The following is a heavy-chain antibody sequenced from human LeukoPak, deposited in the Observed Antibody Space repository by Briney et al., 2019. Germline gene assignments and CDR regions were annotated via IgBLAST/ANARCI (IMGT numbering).Heavy chain of an antibody. V-gene: IGHV3-30*18. CDR3: AKSSGRYYYYYGMDV. D-gene: IGHD1-26*01. CDR2: ISYDGSNK. Sequence: GGSLRLSCAASGFTFSSYDMHWVRQAPGKGLEGVAIISYDGSNKYYADSVKGRFTISRDNSKNTLYLQMNSLRAEDTAVYYCAKSSGRYYYYYGMDVWRQGTTVTVSS. CDR1: GFTFSSYD. J-gene: IGHJ6*02.